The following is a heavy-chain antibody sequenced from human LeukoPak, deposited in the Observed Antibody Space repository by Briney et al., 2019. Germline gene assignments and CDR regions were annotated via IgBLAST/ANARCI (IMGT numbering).Heavy chain of an antibody. D-gene: IGHD6-13*01. J-gene: IGHJ4*02. V-gene: IGHV4-34*01. CDR3: ARHVYSSRAIDY. CDR1: GGSFSGCY. Sequence: SETLSLTCAVYGGSFSGCYWSWIRQPPGKGLEWIGEINHSGSTNYNPSLKSRVTISVDTSKNQFSLKLSSVTAADTAVYYCARHVYSSRAIDYWGQGTLVTVSS. CDR2: INHSGST.